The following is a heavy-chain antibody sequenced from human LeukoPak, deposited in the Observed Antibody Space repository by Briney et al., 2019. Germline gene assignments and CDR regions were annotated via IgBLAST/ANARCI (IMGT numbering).Heavy chain of an antibody. D-gene: IGHD3-9*01. J-gene: IGHJ4*02. CDR2: ISWNSGSI. CDR3: AKAMDDILTYPDY. V-gene: IGHV3-9*03. CDR1: GFTFDDYA. Sequence: GRSLRLSCAASGFTFDDYAMHWVRQAPGKGLEGVSGISWNSGSIGYADSVKGRFTIYRDNANNSLYLQMNSLRAEDMSLYYCAKAMDDILTYPDYWGQGTLVTVSS.